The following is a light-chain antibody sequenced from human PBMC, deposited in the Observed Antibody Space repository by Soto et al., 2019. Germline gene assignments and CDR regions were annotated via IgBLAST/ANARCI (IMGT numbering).Light chain of an antibody. CDR2: DVS. Sequence: QSVLTQPRSVSGSPGQSVTISCTGTSSDVGGYNYVSWYQQHPGKAPKLMIYDVSKRPSGVPDRFSGSKSGNTASLTISGLQAEDDADYYCCSYAGSYTWVFGGGTKLTFL. CDR3: CSYAGSYTWV. CDR1: SSDVGGYNY. J-gene: IGLJ3*02. V-gene: IGLV2-11*01.